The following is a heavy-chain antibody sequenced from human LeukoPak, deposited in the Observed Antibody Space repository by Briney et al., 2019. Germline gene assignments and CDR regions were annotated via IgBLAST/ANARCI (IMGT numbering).Heavy chain of an antibody. D-gene: IGHD5-18*01. J-gene: IGHJ4*02. CDR3: ARDTRRVYSYGYVDY. V-gene: IGHV3-30-3*01. CDR1: GFTFSSYA. CDR2: ISYEGSNK. Sequence: RRSLRLSCAPSGFTFSSYAMHWVRPAPGKGRGWVAVISYEGSNKYYAESVKGRFTISRDNSKNTLYLQMNSLRAEDTAVYYCARDTRRVYSYGYVDYWGQGTLVTVSS.